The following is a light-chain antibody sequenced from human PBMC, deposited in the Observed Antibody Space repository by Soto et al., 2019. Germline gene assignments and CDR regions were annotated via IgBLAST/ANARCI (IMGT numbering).Light chain of an antibody. CDR2: GNS. Sequence: QSALTQPPSVSGAPGQRVTISCTGSNSNIGAGYDIHWYKQLPGTAPKLLVYGNSNRPSGVPDRFSGSKSATSASLAITRLQAEDEADYYCQSYDSSLDGWVFGGGTKLTVL. CDR1: NSNIGAGYD. V-gene: IGLV1-40*01. CDR3: QSYDSSLDGWV. J-gene: IGLJ3*02.